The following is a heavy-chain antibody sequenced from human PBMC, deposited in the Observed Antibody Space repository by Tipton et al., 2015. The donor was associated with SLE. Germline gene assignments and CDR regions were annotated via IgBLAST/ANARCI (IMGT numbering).Heavy chain of an antibody. CDR1: GGSFSGYY. V-gene: IGHV4-59*07. CDR3: ARSGYWIDYYYYYYMDV. CDR2: IYYSGST. Sequence: TLSLTCAVYGGSFSGYYWSWIRQPPGKGLEWIGYIYYSGSTNYNPSLKSRVTISVDTSKNQFSLKLSSVTAADTAVYYCARSGYWIDYYYYYYMDVWGKGTTVTVSS. D-gene: IGHD3-3*01. J-gene: IGHJ6*03.